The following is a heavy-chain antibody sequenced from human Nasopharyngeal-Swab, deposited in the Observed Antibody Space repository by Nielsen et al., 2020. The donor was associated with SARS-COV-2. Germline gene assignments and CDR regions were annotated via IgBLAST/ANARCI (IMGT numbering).Heavy chain of an antibody. CDR2: IKQDGSEK. CDR1: GFTFSSYW. Sequence: GGSLRLSCAASGFTFSSYWMSWVRQAPGKGLEWVANIKQDGSEKYYVDSVKGRFTISRDNAKNFLYLQMNSLRAEDTAVYYCARLSAYGYGLEIYYYYYYGMDVWGQGTTVTVSS. D-gene: IGHD5-18*01. CDR3: ARLSAYGYGLEIYYYYYYGMDV. J-gene: IGHJ6*02. V-gene: IGHV3-7*01.